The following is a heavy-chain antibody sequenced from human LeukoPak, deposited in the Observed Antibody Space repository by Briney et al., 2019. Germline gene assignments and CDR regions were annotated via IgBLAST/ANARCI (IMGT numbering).Heavy chain of an antibody. Sequence: PSETLSLTCTVSGGSISSYYWSWIRQPPGKGLEWIGYIYYSGSTNYNPSLKSRVTISVDTSKNQFSLKLSSVTAADTAVYYCAGESGYSYGPGDFGVWGQGTMVTVSS. V-gene: IGHV4-59*01. CDR2: IYYSGST. J-gene: IGHJ3*01. D-gene: IGHD5-18*01. CDR1: GGSISSYY. CDR3: AGESGYSYGPGDFGV.